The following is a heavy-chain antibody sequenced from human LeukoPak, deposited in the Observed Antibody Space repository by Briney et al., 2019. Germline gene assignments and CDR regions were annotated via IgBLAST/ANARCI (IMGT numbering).Heavy chain of an antibody. Sequence: GGSLRLSCAASGFTFANYAMTWVRQAPGERLEWVSSINGNGGNTWAAESVEGRFTISRDNSKNTLYLQMNSLRVGDTAIYYCAKRLVFWSGYPDYWGLGTLVLVSS. D-gene: IGHD3-3*01. V-gene: IGHV3-23*01. CDR1: GFTFANYA. CDR3: AKRLVFWSGYPDY. J-gene: IGHJ4*02. CDR2: INGNGGNT.